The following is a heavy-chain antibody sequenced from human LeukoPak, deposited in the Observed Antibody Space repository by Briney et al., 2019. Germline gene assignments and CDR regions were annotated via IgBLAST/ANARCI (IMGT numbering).Heavy chain of an antibody. CDR1: GFIFSSYA. V-gene: IGHV3-49*04. J-gene: IGHJ6*02. CDR2: IRSKAYGGTT. Sequence: GGSLRLSCAASGFIFSSYAMSWVRQAPGKGLEWVGFIRSKAYGGTTEYAASVKGRLTISRDDSKSIAYLQMNSLKTEDTAVYYCTRDHIVVVPAAPSYYYGMDVWGQGTTVTVSS. D-gene: IGHD2-2*01. CDR3: TRDHIVVVPAAPSYYYGMDV.